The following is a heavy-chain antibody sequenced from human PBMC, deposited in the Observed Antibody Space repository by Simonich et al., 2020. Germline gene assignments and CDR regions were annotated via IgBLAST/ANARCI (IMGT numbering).Heavy chain of an antibody. V-gene: IGHV1-8*03. CDR3: ARTYSGSYYYFDY. J-gene: IGHJ4*02. Sequence: QVQLVQSGAEVKKPGASVKVSCKASGYTLTSYDINWARQATGQGLEWMGWRNPNSGNTGYAQKFQGRVTITRNTSISTAYMELSSLRSEDTAVYYCARTYSGSYYYFDYWGQGTLVTVSS. CDR2: RNPNSGNT. D-gene: IGHD1-26*01. CDR1: GYTLTSYD.